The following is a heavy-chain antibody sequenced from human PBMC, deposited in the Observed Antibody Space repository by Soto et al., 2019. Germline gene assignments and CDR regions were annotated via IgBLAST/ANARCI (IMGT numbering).Heavy chain of an antibody. D-gene: IGHD6-19*01. CDR1: GFTFSSYA. V-gene: IGHV3-23*01. Sequence: EVQLLESGGGLVQPGGSLRISCAASGFTFSSYAMSWVRQAPGKGLEWVSAISGSGGSTYYADSVKGRFTISRDNSKNTLYLQMNSLRAEDTAVYYCAKDLEQWLTSHYFDYWGQGTLVTVSS. CDR2: ISGSGGST. J-gene: IGHJ4*02. CDR3: AKDLEQWLTSHYFDY.